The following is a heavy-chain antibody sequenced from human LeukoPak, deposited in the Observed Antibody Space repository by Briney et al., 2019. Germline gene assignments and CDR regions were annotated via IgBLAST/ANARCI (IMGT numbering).Heavy chain of an antibody. CDR1: RFSFSSYA. CDR2: ISGRGGTT. J-gene: IGHJ4*02. V-gene: IGHV3-23*01. CDR3: APQGVYYFDY. Sequence: GGSLRLSCAASRFSFSSYAMTWVRQAPGKGLEWVSGISGRGGTTYYADSVKGRFTISRDNSKNTLYLQMNSLRAEDTAVYYCAPQGVYYFDYWGQGTLVTVSS.